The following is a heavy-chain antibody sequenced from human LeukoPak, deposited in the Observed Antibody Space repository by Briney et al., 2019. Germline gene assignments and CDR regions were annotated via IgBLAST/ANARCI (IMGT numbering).Heavy chain of an antibody. D-gene: IGHD5-18*01. CDR2: INHSGST. CDR3: ARVGIQLWSFDY. Sequence: KPSETLSLTCAVYGGSFSGYYWSWIRQPPGKGLEWIGEINHSGSTNYNPSLKSRVTISVDTSKNQFSLKLSSVTAADTAVYYCARVGIQLWSFDYWGQGTLVTVSS. J-gene: IGHJ4*02. V-gene: IGHV4-34*01. CDR1: GGSFSGYY.